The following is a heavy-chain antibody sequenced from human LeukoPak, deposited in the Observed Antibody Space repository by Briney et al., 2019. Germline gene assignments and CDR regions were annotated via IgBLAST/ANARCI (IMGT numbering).Heavy chain of an antibody. CDR2: IYSGSST. J-gene: IGHJ4*02. D-gene: IGHD1-1*01. Sequence: PGGSLRLSCAASGFTVSSNYMSWVRQAPGKGLEWVSVIYSGSSTYYADSVKGRFTISRDNSKNTLYLQMNSLRAEDTAVYYCARGAEFDWNQFDYWGQGTLVTVSS. CDR3: ARGAEFDWNQFDY. CDR1: GFTVSSNY. V-gene: IGHV3-53*01.